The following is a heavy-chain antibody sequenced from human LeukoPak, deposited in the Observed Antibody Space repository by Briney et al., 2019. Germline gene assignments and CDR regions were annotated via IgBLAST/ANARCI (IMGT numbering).Heavy chain of an antibody. CDR2: INHSGST. CDR3: ARGAYGSAQPFDY. Sequence: PSETLSLTCAVYGGSFSGYYWSWIRQPPGKGLEWIGEINHSGSTNYNPSLKRRVTISVHTSKDQFPLKLISVTAADTAVYYCARGAYGSAQPFDYWGQGILVTVSS. CDR1: GGSFSGYY. V-gene: IGHV4-34*01. J-gene: IGHJ4*02. D-gene: IGHD2-15*01.